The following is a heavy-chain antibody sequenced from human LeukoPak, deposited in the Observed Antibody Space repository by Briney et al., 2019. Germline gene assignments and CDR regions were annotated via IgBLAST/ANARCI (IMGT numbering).Heavy chain of an antibody. Sequence: GGSLRLSCAASTFTFSTYWMTWVRQAPGKGPEFVANINQDGSVKNYVDSVKGRFTISRDNAKNSLYLQMNSLRADDTAVYYCARDPGSSSFDHWGQGTLVTVSS. J-gene: IGHJ4*02. CDR1: TFTFSTYW. CDR2: INQDGSVK. V-gene: IGHV3-7*01. D-gene: IGHD6-13*01. CDR3: ARDPGSSSFDH.